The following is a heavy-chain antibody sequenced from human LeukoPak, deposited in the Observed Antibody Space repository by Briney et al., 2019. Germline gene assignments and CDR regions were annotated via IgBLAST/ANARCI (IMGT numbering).Heavy chain of an antibody. CDR2: IYTSGST. J-gene: IGHJ3*02. CDR1: GGSISSGSYY. V-gene: IGHV4-61*02. CDR3: GRAPGLTVTSRTDAFDI. D-gene: IGHD4-17*01. Sequence: PSETLSLTCTVSGGSISSGSYYWSWIRQPAGKGLEWIGRIYTSGSTNYNPSLKSRVTISVDTSKNQFSLKLSSVTAADTAVYYCGRAPGLTVTSRTDAFDIWGQGTMVTVSS.